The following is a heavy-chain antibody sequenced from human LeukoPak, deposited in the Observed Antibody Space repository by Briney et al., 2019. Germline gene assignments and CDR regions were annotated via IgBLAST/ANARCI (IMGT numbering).Heavy chain of an antibody. CDR1: GFTFSSYA. V-gene: IGHV3-23*01. D-gene: IGHD3-10*01. CDR3: AKSVYMVRGVIKYYYYMDV. Sequence: GGSPRLSCAASGFTFSSYAMSWVRQAPGKGLEWVSAISGSGGSTYYADSVKGRFTISRDNHKNTLYLQMNSLRAEDTAVYYCAKSVYMVRGVIKYYYYMDVWGKGTTVTVSS. J-gene: IGHJ6*03. CDR2: ISGSGGST.